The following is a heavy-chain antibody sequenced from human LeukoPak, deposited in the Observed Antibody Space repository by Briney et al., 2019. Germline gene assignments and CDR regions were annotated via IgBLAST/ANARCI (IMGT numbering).Heavy chain of an antibody. CDR3: AKLGVSGYFDY. CDR2: ISAKNGNT. D-gene: IGHD1-26*01. CDR1: GYTFTTYG. V-gene: IGHV1-18*04. J-gene: IGHJ4*02. Sequence: ASVKVSCKASGYTFTTYGITWVRQAPGQGLEWVGWISAKNGNTNYAQKFQGRVTMTTDTSTSTAYMELRGLRSDDAAVYYCAKLGVSGYFDYWGQGSLVTVSS.